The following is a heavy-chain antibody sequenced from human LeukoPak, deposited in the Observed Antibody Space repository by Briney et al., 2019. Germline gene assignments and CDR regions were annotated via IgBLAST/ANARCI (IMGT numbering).Heavy chain of an antibody. Sequence: EASVKVSCNASGYTFTIYYMHWVRQAPGQGLEWMGIINPSGGSTSYAQKFQGRVTMTRDTSASTVYMELSSLRSEDTAVYYCARSIFTIFGVVPGAIDYWGQGTLVTVSS. CDR3: ARSIFTIFGVVPGAIDY. V-gene: IGHV1-46*01. J-gene: IGHJ4*02. D-gene: IGHD3-3*01. CDR1: GYTFTIYY. CDR2: INPSGGST.